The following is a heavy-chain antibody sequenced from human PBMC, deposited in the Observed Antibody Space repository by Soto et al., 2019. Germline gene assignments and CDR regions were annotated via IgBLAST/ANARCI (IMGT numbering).Heavy chain of an antibody. CDR3: SRGTSIPASGDY. V-gene: IGHV1-18*01. D-gene: IGHD6-6*01. CDR1: GYTFTNYG. Sequence: VQLVQSGAEVKQPGASVKVSCTASGYTFTNYGINWVRQAPGQGLEWLGWVSAYNGERRYAQRVQARVIMTTDTSTTTAYMELRSLRSDDTAVYYCSRGTSIPASGDYWGQGTLVTVSS. CDR2: VSAYNGER. J-gene: IGHJ4*01.